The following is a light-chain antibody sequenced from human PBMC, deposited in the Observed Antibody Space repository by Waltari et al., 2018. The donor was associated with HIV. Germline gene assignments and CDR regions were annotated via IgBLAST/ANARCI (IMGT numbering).Light chain of an antibody. Sequence: DIVMTQSPDSLAVSLGERATINCNSSQSVLYSSNNKNYLAWYQQKAGQPPKLLIYWASTRESGVPDRFSGSGSGTDFTLTISSLQAEDVAVYYCQQYYSAPFTFGPGTKVDIK. CDR3: QQYYSAPFT. V-gene: IGKV4-1*01. J-gene: IGKJ3*01. CDR1: QSVLYSSNNKNY. CDR2: WAS.